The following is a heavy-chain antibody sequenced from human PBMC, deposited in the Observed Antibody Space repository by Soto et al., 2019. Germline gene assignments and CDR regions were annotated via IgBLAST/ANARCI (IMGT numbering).Heavy chain of an antibody. CDR3: ARLSSTWYPY. CDR2: IYWDDDN. Sequence: QITLKESGPTLVKPTQTLTLTCTFSGFSLTTSGVGVSWIRQPPGKALEWLALIYWDDDNLYSPSLKSRLTITKHTAQNQVVLTMTNMDPVDTATYYCARLSSTWYPYWGQGTLVTVSS. V-gene: IGHV2-5*02. CDR1: GFSLTTSGVG. J-gene: IGHJ4*02. D-gene: IGHD6-13*01.